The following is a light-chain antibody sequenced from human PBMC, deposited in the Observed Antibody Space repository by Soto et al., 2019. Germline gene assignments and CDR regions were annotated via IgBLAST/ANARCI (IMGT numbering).Light chain of an antibody. CDR2: GAS. V-gene: IGKV3-20*01. CDR3: QQYGNSPRT. CDR1: QSVSSSY. J-gene: IGKJ3*01. Sequence: EIVLTQSPGTLSLSPGERATLSCRASQSVSSSYLAWYQQKPGQAPRLIIYGASNRATGIPDRFSGSGSGTNFTLTISSREPEDFSVYYCQQYGNSPRTFGPGTKVDIK.